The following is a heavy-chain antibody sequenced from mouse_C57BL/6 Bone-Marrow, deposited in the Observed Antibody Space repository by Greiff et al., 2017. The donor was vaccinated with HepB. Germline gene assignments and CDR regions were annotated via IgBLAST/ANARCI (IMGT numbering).Heavy chain of an antibody. D-gene: IGHD2-5*01. Sequence: QVQLKESGAELARPGASVKLSCKASGYTFTSYGISWVKQRTGQGLEWIGEIYPRSGNTYYNEKFKGKATLTADKSSSTAYMELRSLTSEDSAVYFCARGGSNYKDYYAMDYWGQGTSVTVSS. CDR1: GYTFTSYG. V-gene: IGHV1-81*01. CDR2: IYPRSGNT. J-gene: IGHJ4*01. CDR3: ARGGSNYKDYYAMDY.